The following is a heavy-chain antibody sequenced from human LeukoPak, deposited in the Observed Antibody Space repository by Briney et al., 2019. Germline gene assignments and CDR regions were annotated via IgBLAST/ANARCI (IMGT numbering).Heavy chain of an antibody. CDR3: ARDQRVDCSITTCYQNYFDR. Sequence: GGSLRLSRTASGLTFSTSGFNWVRQAPGKGLEWVASIGPTGSDRYHADSIKGRFTVSRDNSKNSLYLQMSSLRAEDTAVYYCARDQRVDCSITTCYQNYFDRWGQGTLVTVSS. V-gene: IGHV3-21*01. CDR1: GLTFSTSG. D-gene: IGHD2-2*01. CDR2: IGPTGSDR. J-gene: IGHJ4*02.